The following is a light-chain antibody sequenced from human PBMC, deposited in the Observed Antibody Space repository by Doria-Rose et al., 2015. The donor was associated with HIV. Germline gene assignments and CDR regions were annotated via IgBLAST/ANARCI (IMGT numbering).Light chain of an antibody. CDR2: WAS. Sequence: TQSPESLGMSPGEMATLSCQSNQRHLYTSLNYLAWYQQKPGQTPQLLISWASTRQSGVPARFSGSGSGTDFTLTISSLEAEDVAVYYCQQYYDTPSFGPGTTVDIK. CDR3: QQYYDTPS. CDR1: QRHLYTSLNY. V-gene: IGKV4-1*01. J-gene: IGKJ3*01.